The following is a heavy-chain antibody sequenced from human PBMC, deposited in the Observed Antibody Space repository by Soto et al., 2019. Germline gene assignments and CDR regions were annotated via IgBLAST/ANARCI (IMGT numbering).Heavy chain of an antibody. D-gene: IGHD3-10*01. CDR3: ASAESYFFGSGAHY. CDR2: IWYDGSIK. Sequence: QVQLVESGGGVVQTGGSLKLSCAVSGFTFSNHGMHWVRQAPGEGLQWLAVIWYDGSIKYYADSVNGRFTISRDNSKNTVNLQMSTLRAEDKAVYYCASAESYFFGSGAHYCGKGTLVTGSS. CDR1: GFTFSNHG. J-gene: IGHJ4*02. V-gene: IGHV3-33*01.